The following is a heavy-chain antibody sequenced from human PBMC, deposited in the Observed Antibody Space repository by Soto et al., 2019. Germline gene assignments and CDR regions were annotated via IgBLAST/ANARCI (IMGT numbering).Heavy chain of an antibody. CDR3: AREKLMVYAFDY. J-gene: IGHJ4*02. CDR2: IYSGGIT. V-gene: IGHV3-53*01. D-gene: IGHD2-8*01. Sequence: PGGSLRLSCAASGFTVSSNYMSWVRQAPGKGLEWVSFIYSGGITYYSDSVKGRFTISRDNSKNTLYLQMNSLRAEDTAVYYCAREKLMVYAFDYWGQGTLVTVSS. CDR1: GFTVSSNY.